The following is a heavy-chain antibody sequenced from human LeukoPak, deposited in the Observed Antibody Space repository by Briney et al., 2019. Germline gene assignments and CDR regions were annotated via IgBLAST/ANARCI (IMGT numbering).Heavy chain of an antibody. Sequence: SETLFLTCTVSGGSISPFYWLWIRQPPGKGLEWIGYIYYSGGTNSNPSLRSRLTMPVDTSKNQVSLKLNSVTAADTAIYYCARRAAAVGTFYMDVWGEGTTVTVSS. D-gene: IGHD6-13*01. V-gene: IGHV4-59*01. CDR1: GGSISPFY. CDR2: IYYSGGT. J-gene: IGHJ6*03. CDR3: ARRAAAVGTFYMDV.